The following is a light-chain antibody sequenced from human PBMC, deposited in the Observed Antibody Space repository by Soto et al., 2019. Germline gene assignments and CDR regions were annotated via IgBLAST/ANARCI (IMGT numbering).Light chain of an antibody. Sequence: QSALTQPASVSGSTGQSITISCTGTRSDIGAYNFVSWYQQHPGEVPKLILYDVNVRPSGVSNRFSGSKSGNTASLPISGLQAEDEADYYCTSWTTSTTMIFGGGTKVTVL. CDR2: DVN. J-gene: IGLJ2*01. CDR3: TSWTTSTTMI. V-gene: IGLV2-14*03. CDR1: RSDIGAYNF.